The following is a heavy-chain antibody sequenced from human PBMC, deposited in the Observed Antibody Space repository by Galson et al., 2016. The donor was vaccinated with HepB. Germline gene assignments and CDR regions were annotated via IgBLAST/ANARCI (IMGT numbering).Heavy chain of an antibody. Sequence: SLRLSCAASGFTSSTYSMNWVRQVPGKGLEWVSSISSSSYIYYGDSLKGRFTISRDNAKNSLYLQMNSLRAEDTAVYYCARDRGIQLWSRDGFDYWGQGTLVTVSS. J-gene: IGHJ4*02. D-gene: IGHD5-18*01. CDR2: ISSSSYI. CDR1: GFTSSTYS. V-gene: IGHV3-21*01. CDR3: ARDRGIQLWSRDGFDY.